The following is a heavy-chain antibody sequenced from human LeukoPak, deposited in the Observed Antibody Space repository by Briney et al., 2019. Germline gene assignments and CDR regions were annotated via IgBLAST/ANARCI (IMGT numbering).Heavy chain of an antibody. J-gene: IGHJ6*03. CDR1: GFTFSSYS. CDR2: ISSSSSYI. D-gene: IGHD6-6*01. CDR3: AKDSSSSDYYYYMDV. Sequence: GGSLRLSCAASGFTFSSYSMNWVRQAPGKGLEWVSSISSSSSYIYYADSVKGRFTISRDNAKNSLYLQMNRLRAEDTAVYYCAKDSSSSDYYYYMDVWGKGTTVTVSS. V-gene: IGHV3-21*01.